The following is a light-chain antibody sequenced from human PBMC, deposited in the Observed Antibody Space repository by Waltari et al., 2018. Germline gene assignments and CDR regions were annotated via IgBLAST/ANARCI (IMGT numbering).Light chain of an antibody. CDR3: AAWDDSLNGPV. V-gene: IGLV1-44*01. CDR2: RNN. J-gene: IGLJ3*02. CDR1: SSNIGSNT. Sequence: QSVLTHPPSASGTPGQRVTISCSGSSSNIGSNTVNWYQQLPGTAPKLLIYRNNRRPSGDPDRFSGSKSGTSAYLAISGLQSEDEADYYCAAWDDSLNGPVFGGGTKLTVL.